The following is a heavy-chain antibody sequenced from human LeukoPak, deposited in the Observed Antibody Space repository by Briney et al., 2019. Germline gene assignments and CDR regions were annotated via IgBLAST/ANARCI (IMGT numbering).Heavy chain of an antibody. J-gene: IGHJ6*04. D-gene: IGHD3-10*01. CDR1: GFTFGDYA. CDR2: IRSKAYGGTT. CDR3: TSGWDYYGMDV. Sequence: GGSLRLSCTASGFTFGDYAMSWVRQAPGKGLEWVGFIRSKAYGGTTEYAASVKGRFTISRDESKSIAYLQMNSLKTEDTAVYYCTSGWDYYGMDVWGKGTTVTVSS. V-gene: IGHV3-49*04.